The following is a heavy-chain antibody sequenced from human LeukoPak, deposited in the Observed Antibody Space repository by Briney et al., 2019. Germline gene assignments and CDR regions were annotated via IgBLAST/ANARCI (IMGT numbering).Heavy chain of an antibody. CDR1: GGSISSGGYY. CDR3: ARGRVTEYYFDY. J-gene: IGHJ4*02. D-gene: IGHD1-14*01. CDR2: IYHSGST. V-gene: IGHV4-30-2*01. Sequence: ASQTLSLTCTVSGGSISSGGYYWSWIRQPPGKGLEWIGYIYHSGSTYYNPSLKSRVTISVDRSKNQFSLKLSSVTAADTAVYYCARGRVTEYYFDYWGQGTLVTVSS.